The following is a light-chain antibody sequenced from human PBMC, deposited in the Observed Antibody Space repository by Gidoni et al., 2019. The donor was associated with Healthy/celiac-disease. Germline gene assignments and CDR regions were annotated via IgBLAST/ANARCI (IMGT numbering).Light chain of an antibody. Sequence: AIRLTQSQSSFSASTGDRVTITCRASQGISIYLAWYQQKPGKAPKLLIYAASTLQSGVPSRFSGSGSGTGFTLSISCLHYEDVATNFCQQYHRYPPWTFPQGTKVEIK. J-gene: IGKJ1*01. CDR3: QQYHRYPPWT. CDR2: AAS. V-gene: IGKV1-8*01. CDR1: QGISIY.